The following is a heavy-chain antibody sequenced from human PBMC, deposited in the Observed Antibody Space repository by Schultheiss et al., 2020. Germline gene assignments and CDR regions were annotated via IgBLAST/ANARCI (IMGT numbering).Heavy chain of an antibody. D-gene: IGHD6-13*01. Sequence: SLKISCAVSGFKFDDYVMHWVRQAPGKGLEWVSGIRWNSVIIGYADSVKGRFTISRDNAKNSLYLQMSSLRADDTALYYCAKEIAAAGYYYYYGMDVWGQGTTVTVSS. CDR3: AKEIAAAGYYYYYGMDV. J-gene: IGHJ6*02. CDR1: GFKFDDYV. V-gene: IGHV3-9*01. CDR2: IRWNSVII.